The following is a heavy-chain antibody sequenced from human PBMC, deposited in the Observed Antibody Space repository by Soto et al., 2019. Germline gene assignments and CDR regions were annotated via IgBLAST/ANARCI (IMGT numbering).Heavy chain of an antibody. J-gene: IGHJ5*02. Sequence: PSETLSLTCTVSGGSVSSGSYYWSWIRQPPGGGLEWIGYVYYSGSTKYNPSLKSRVTISVDTSKNQFSLKLSSVTAADTAVYYCATYYYYNSGYWNWFAPWAQRTLVTGSS. CDR2: VYYSGST. CDR1: GGSVSSGSYY. CDR3: ATYYYYNSGYWNWFAP. V-gene: IGHV4-61*01. D-gene: IGHD3-22*01.